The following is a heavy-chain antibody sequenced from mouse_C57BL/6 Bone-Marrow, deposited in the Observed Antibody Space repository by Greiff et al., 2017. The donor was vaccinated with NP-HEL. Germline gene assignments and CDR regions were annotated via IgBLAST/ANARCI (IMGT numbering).Heavy chain of an antibody. CDR1: GYTFTDYY. CDR2: INPYNGGT. D-gene: IGHD1-1*01. J-gene: IGHJ2*01. V-gene: IGHV1-19*01. Sequence: EVQLKESGPVLVKPGASVKMSCKASGYTFTDYYMNWVKQSHGKSLEWIGVINPYNGGTSYNQKFKGKATLTVDKSSSTAYMELNSLTSEDSAVYYCARRRGVGSPLFDYWGQGTTLTVSS. CDR3: ARRRGVGSPLFDY.